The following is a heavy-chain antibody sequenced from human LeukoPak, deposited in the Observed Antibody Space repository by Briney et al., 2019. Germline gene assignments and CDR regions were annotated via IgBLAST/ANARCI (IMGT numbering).Heavy chain of an antibody. CDR1: GYTFTSYY. D-gene: IGHD6-13*01. J-gene: IGHJ4*02. CDR2: INPSGGST. V-gene: IGHV1-46*01. CDR3: ARAPAVSSHYFDY. Sequence: ASVKVSCKASGYTFTSYYLHWVRQAPGQGLEWMGIINPSGGSTDYAQKFQGRFAMTRDTSTSTVYMELSSLRSEDTAVYYCARAPAVSSHYFDYWGQGTLVTVSS.